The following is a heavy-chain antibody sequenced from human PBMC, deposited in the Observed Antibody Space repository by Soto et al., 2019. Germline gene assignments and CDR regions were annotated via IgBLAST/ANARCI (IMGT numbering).Heavy chain of an antibody. Sequence: GESLKISSKGSGYSFTSYWISWVRQLPGNGLEWMGRIDPNDSYTNYSPSFQGHVTISADKSISTAYLQWNRLNAADTAMYYWTRHLGVSMVREVIVAVAFDMWGQGTMVTVSS. CDR3: TRHLGVSMVREVIVAVAFDM. J-gene: IGHJ3*02. D-gene: IGHD3-10*01. V-gene: IGHV5-10-1*01. CDR1: GYSFTSYW. CDR2: IDPNDSYT.